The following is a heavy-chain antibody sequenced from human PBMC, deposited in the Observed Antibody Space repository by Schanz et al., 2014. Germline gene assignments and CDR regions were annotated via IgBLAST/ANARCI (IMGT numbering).Heavy chain of an antibody. D-gene: IGHD5-18*01. Sequence: EVQLVESGGGLVQPGESLRLSCAASGFIFSAYTMNWVRQAPGKGLEWVSSISSGGKNISYADSLKGRFTISRDNARNSLYLQLNSLRVEDSGVYFCAQSMDTFMVPIDNWGQGVRVNVSS. V-gene: IGHV3-21*01. CDR1: GFIFSAYT. CDR2: ISSGGKNI. CDR3: AQSMDTFMVPIDN. J-gene: IGHJ4*02.